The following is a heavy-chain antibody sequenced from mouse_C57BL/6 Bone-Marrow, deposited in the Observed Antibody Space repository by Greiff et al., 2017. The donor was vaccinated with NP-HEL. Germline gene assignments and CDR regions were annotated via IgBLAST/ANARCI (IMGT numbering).Heavy chain of an antibody. CDR3: ARWRFYYGSSYRWYFDV. D-gene: IGHD1-1*01. CDR2: INPNNGGT. J-gene: IGHJ1*03. V-gene: IGHV1-26*01. CDR1: GYTFTDYY. Sequence: EVQLQQSGPELVKPGASVKISCKASGYTFTDYYMNWVKQSHGKSLEWIGDINPNNGGTSYNQKFKGKATLTVDKSSSTAYMELRSLTSEDSAVYYCARWRFYYGSSYRWYFDVWGTGTTVTVSS.